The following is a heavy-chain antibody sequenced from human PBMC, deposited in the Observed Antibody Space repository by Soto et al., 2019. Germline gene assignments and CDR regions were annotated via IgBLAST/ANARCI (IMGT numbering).Heavy chain of an antibody. D-gene: IGHD2-15*01. Sequence: ASVKVSCKASVYTFTSYGISLVRQAPGQGLEWMGWISAYNGNTNYAQKLQGRVTMTADTSTSTAYMELRSLRSDDTAVYYCARCASGGYYNYYAMDVWGQGTTVTVSS. CDR1: VYTFTSYG. CDR3: ARCASGGYYNYYAMDV. V-gene: IGHV1-18*01. CDR2: ISAYNGNT. J-gene: IGHJ6*02.